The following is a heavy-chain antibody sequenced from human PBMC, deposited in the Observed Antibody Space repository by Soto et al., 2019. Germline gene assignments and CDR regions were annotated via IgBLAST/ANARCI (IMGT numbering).Heavy chain of an antibody. D-gene: IGHD3-10*01. V-gene: IGHV1-69*13. CDR2: IIPIFGTA. Sequence: SVKVSCKASGGTFGSYAISWVRQAPGQGLEWMGGIIPIFGTANYAQKFQGRVTITADESTSTAYMELSSLRSEDTAVYYCARSITMVRGVMAYWGQGTLVTVSS. CDR3: ARSITMVRGVMAY. CDR1: GGTFGSYA. J-gene: IGHJ4*02.